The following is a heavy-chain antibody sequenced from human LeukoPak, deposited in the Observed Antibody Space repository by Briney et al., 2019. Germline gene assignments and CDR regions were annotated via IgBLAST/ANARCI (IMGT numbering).Heavy chain of an antibody. CDR2: IYTSGST. J-gene: IGHJ4*02. V-gene: IGHV4-61*02. CDR1: GGSISSGSYY. Sequence: SETLSLTCTVSGGSISSGSYYWSWIRQPAGKGLEWIGRIYTSGSTNYNPSLKGRVTISVDTSKNQFSLKLSSVTAADTAVYYCARSFLYDSSGYYYTEYTNFDYWGQGTLVTVSS. CDR3: ARSFLYDSSGYYYTEYTNFDY. D-gene: IGHD3-22*01.